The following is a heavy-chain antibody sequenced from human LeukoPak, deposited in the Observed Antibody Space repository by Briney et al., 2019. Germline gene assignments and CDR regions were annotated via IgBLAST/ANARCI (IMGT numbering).Heavy chain of an antibody. CDR1: GGTFSSYA. Sequence: ASVKVSRKASGGTFSSYAISWVRQAPGQGLEWMGRINPNSGGTNYAQKFQGRVTMTRDTSISTAYMELSRLRSDDTAVYYCARAYYYDDNWFDPWGQGTLVTVSS. CDR3: ARAYYYDDNWFDP. V-gene: IGHV1-2*06. CDR2: INPNSGGT. D-gene: IGHD3-22*01. J-gene: IGHJ5*02.